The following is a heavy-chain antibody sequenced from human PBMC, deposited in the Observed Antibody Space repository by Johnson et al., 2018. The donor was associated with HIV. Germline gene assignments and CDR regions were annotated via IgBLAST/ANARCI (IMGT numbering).Heavy chain of an antibody. V-gene: IGHV3-64*01. Sequence: MLLVESGGGLVQPGGSLRLSCAASGFTFSSYAMHLVRQAPGKGLEYVSAISSNGGSTYFANSVKGRFTISRDNYKDMLYLQMNSLRAEDTAVYYCAKERHLVRAFDIWGQGTMVTVSS. D-gene: IGHD6-6*01. J-gene: IGHJ3*02. CDR2: ISSNGGST. CDR1: GFTFSSYA. CDR3: AKERHLVRAFDI.